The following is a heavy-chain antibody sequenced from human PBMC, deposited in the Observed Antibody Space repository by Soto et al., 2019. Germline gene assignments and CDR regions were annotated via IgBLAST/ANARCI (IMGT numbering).Heavy chain of an antibody. CDR3: TRDLRNGATTLDS. CDR2: ISGSGSTI. D-gene: IGHD1-1*01. V-gene: IGHV3-48*02. Sequence: EVQLVESGGGLVQPGGSLRLSCAASGLIFSDYSMNWVRQAPGKGLEWVSYISGSGSTIYYADSVKGRFTISRDNAKSSLYLQMNSLRDEDTAVYYCTRDLRNGATTLDSWGQGTLVTVSS. CDR1: GLIFSDYS. J-gene: IGHJ4*02.